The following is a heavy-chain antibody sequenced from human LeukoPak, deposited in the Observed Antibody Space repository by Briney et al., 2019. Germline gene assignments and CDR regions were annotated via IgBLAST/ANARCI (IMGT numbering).Heavy chain of an antibody. Sequence: GGSLRLSCAASGFTFNSYWMSWVRQAPGKGLEWVANIKQDGSEKYYVDSVRGRFTISRDNAKNSVYLQMNSLRAEDTAVYYCARQLGGSGSYWGQGTLVTVSS. CDR2: IKQDGSEK. J-gene: IGHJ4*02. V-gene: IGHV3-7*01. CDR3: ARQLGGSGSY. CDR1: GFTFNSYW. D-gene: IGHD3-10*01.